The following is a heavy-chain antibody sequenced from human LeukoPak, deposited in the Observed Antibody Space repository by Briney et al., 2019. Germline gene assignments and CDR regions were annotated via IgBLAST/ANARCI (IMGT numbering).Heavy chain of an antibody. J-gene: IGHJ5*02. CDR3: ARDQNAGIAAAGVFWFDP. CDR1: GFTFSSYW. Sequence: GGLRLSCAASGFTFSSYWMHWVRQAPGKGLEWVSSISSSSSYIYYADSVKGRFTISRDNAKNSLYLQMNSLRAEDTAVYYCARDQNAGIAAAGVFWFDPWGQGTLVTVSS. V-gene: IGHV3-21*01. CDR2: ISSSSSYI. D-gene: IGHD6-13*01.